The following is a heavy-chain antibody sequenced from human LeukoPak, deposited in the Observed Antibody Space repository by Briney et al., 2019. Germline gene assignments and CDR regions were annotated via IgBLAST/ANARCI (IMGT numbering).Heavy chain of an antibody. CDR1: GGSISSGGYY. CDR3: ARDRSGSYLFDY. V-gene: IGHV4-31*03. D-gene: IGHD1-26*01. J-gene: IGHJ4*02. CDR2: IYYSGST. Sequence: SETPSLTCTVSGGSISSGGYYWSWIRQHPGKGLEWIGYIYYSGSTYYNPSLKSRVTISVDTSKNQFSLKLSSVTAADTAVYCCARDRSGSYLFDYWGQGTLVTVSS.